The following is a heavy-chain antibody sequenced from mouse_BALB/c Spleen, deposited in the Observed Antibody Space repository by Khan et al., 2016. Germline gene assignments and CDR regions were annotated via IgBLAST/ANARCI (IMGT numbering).Heavy chain of an antibody. CDR3: ARGRHFDF. CDR2: FNPISGYT. J-gene: IGHJ2*01. CDR1: GYTFTDYT. V-gene: IGHV1-4*02. Sequence: QVRLQQSAAELARPGASVKMSCKASGYTFTDYTIHWVKQRPGQGLEWIGYFNPISGYTEYNQRFTDKTTLTADQSSSTAYIQLTSLTSADYAVYYCARGRHFDFWGQGTTLTVSS.